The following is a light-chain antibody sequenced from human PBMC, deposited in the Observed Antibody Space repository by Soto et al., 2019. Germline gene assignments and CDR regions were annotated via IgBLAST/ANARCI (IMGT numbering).Light chain of an antibody. Sequence: DIQMTQSPSTLSASVGDRVTITCRASQSISTWLAWYQQKPGKAPKLLIYKASSLESGVPSRFIGSGSVTDFTLTISSLQPDDFATYYCQQYTSYPLTFGGGTKVEIK. CDR1: QSISTW. CDR3: QQYTSYPLT. CDR2: KAS. J-gene: IGKJ4*01. V-gene: IGKV1-5*03.